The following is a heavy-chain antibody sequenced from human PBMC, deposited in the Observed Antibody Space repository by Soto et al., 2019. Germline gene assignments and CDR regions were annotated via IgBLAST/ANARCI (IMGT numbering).Heavy chain of an antibody. CDR2: IWYDGSNK. CDR1: GFTFSSYG. D-gene: IGHD3-22*01. J-gene: IGHJ4*02. CDR3: AREAGLAYSSGFDY. V-gene: IGHV3-33*01. Sequence: VQLVESGGGVVQPGRSLRLSCAASGFTFSSYGMHWVRQAPGKGLEWVAVIWYDGSNKYYADSVKGRFTISRDNSKNTLYLQMNSLRAEDTAVYYCAREAGLAYSSGFDYWGQGTLVTVSS.